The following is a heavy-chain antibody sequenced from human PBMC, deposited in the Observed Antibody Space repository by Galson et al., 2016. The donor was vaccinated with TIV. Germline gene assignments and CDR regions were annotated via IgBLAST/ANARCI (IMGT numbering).Heavy chain of an antibody. V-gene: IGHV1-2*04. CDR3: ARIVYGSSALDV. CDR2: INPKSGDT. CDR1: GYTFTGNY. Sequence: SVKVSCKASGYTFTGNYMHWVRQASGQGLEWMGWINPKSGDTSYAQKFQDWVNMTRDMSISTVYMELSRLRSDDTAVYYCARIVYGSSALDVWGQGTTVTVSS. J-gene: IGHJ6*02. D-gene: IGHD4-17*01.